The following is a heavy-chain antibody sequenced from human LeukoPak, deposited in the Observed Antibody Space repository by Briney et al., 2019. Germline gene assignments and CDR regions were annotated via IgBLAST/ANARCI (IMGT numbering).Heavy chain of an antibody. CDR1: GFIVSSNY. D-gene: IGHD2-8*01. CDR3: ARETYCTNGVCHNINRYFDY. Sequence: GGSLRLSCAASGFIVSSNYMSWVRQAPGKGLEWVSVIYSGGNTYYAGSVKGRFIISRDNSKNTVYLQMNSLRVEDTAMYYCARETYCTNGVCHNINRYFDYWGQGALVTVSS. CDR2: IYSGGNT. J-gene: IGHJ4*02. V-gene: IGHV3-66*01.